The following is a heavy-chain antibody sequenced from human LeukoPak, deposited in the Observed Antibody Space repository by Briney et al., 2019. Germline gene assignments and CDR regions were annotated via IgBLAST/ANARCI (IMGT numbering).Heavy chain of an antibody. CDR3: ARDYGDLPARVPYFDY. CDR1: GFXFSSYS. J-gene: IGHJ4*02. D-gene: IGHD4-17*01. V-gene: IGHV3-48*02. Sequence: PGGSLRLSCAASGFXFSSYSINWVRQAPGKGREWVSYISSSSSMIYYADSVKGRFTISRDNAKNSLYLQMKSLRDEDTAIYYCARDYGDLPARVPYFDYWGQGTLVTVSS. CDR2: ISSSSSMI.